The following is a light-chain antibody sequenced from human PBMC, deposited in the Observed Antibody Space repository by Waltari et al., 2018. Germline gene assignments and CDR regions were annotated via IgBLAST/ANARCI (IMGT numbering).Light chain of an antibody. Sequence: QSVLTQPPSASGTPGQRVIISCSGSSTNIGRNYVSWYQRLPGTAPRLLIYRSNQRPSGGPERISGAKSGTSASLAISGLRSEDEAEYYCAAWDDSLSGHVIFGGGTKLTVL. J-gene: IGLJ2*01. CDR3: AAWDDSLSGHVI. CDR1: STNIGRNY. V-gene: IGLV1-47*01. CDR2: RSN.